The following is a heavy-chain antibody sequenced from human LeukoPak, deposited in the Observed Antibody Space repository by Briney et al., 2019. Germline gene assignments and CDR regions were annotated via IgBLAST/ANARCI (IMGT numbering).Heavy chain of an antibody. Sequence: PGGSLRLSCAASGFTVSSNYMSWVRQAPGKGLEWVSVIYSGASTYYADSVKGRFTISRDNSKNTLYLQMNSLRAEDTAVYYCARALIRGGATSWFDPWGQGTLVTVSS. CDR3: ARALIRGGATSWFDP. J-gene: IGHJ5*02. CDR2: IYSGAST. V-gene: IGHV3-66*02. CDR1: GFTVSSNY. D-gene: IGHD1-26*01.